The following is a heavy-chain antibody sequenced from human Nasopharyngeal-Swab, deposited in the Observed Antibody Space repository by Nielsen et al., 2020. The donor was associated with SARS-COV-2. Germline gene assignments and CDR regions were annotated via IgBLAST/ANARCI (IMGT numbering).Heavy chain of an antibody. Sequence: GGSLRLSCAASGFTFSSYSMNWVRQAPGKGLEWVSSISSSSSYIYYADSVKGRFTISRDNAKNSPYLQMNSLRAEDTAVYYCARASGYDFGYYYGMDVWGQGTTVTVSS. CDR2: ISSSSSYI. V-gene: IGHV3-21*01. CDR3: ARASGYDFGYYYGMDV. CDR1: GFTFSSYS. J-gene: IGHJ6*02. D-gene: IGHD5-12*01.